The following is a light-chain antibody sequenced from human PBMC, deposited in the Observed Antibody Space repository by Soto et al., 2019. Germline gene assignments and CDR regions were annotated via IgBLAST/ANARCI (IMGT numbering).Light chain of an antibody. CDR2: AAS. CDR3: QQSYSSPPT. Sequence: DSQLSQSPASVSASVADRVIIPCRASQSISNHLNWYQQKPGKAPKLLIFAASSLQSGVPSRFSGSRSGPDFTLTISSLQPEDFATYYCQQSYSSPPTFGQGTKVDIK. V-gene: IGKV1-39*01. J-gene: IGKJ1*01. CDR1: QSISNH.